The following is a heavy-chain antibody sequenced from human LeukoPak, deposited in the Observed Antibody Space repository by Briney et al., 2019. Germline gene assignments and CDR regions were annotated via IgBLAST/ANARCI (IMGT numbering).Heavy chain of an antibody. V-gene: IGHV3-23*01. CDR3: AKDRGFGGRGLDY. Sequence: GGSLRLSCAASGFTFSSTVMTWVRQAPGKGLEWVSTISPDGKYIYYADSLRGRFTISRDNSKNTLYLQMNSLRAEDTAVYYCAKDRGFGGRGLDYWGQGTLVTVSS. D-gene: IGHD2-15*01. CDR2: ISPDGKYI. J-gene: IGHJ4*02. CDR1: GFTFSSTV.